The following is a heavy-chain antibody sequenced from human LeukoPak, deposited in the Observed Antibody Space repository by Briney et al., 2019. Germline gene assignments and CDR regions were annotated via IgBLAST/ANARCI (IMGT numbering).Heavy chain of an antibody. CDR3: ARLLSSWYSFIFDY. D-gene: IGHD6-13*01. J-gene: IGHJ4*02. CDR1: GGSFSGYY. Sequence: SETLSLTCAVYGGSFSGYYWSWIRQPPGKGLEWIGEINHSGSTNYNPSLKSRVTISVDTSKNQFSLKLGSVTAADTAVYYCARLLSSWYSFIFDYWGQGTLVTVSS. V-gene: IGHV4-34*01. CDR2: INHSGST.